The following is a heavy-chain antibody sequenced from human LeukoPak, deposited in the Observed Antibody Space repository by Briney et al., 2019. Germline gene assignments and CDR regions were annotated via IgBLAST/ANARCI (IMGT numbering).Heavy chain of an antibody. D-gene: IGHD5-18*01. CDR1: GFTFSSYG. J-gene: IGHJ4*02. CDR3: ARERIQLLDY. V-gene: IGHV3-33*01. CDR2: IWYDGSNK. Sequence: GGSLRLSCAASGFTFSSYGMHWVRQAPGKGLEWVAVIWYDGSNKYYADSVKGRFTISRDNSKNTLYLQMDSLRAEDTAVYYCARERIQLLDYWGQGTLSPSPQ.